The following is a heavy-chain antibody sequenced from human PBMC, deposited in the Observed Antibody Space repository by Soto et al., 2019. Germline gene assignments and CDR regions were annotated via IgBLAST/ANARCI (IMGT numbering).Heavy chain of an antibody. D-gene: IGHD2-15*01. Sequence: EVQLLESGGGLVPPGGSLRLSCAASGFIFSGYWMHWVRQAPGKGLVWVSRIKGDGSGISYADSVKGRFTISRDNVKITLYLQMNSLRAEDTAVYYCARAICSGGRCFFLDLWGQGTLVTVSS. V-gene: IGHV3-74*01. J-gene: IGHJ5*02. CDR3: ARAICSGGRCFFLDL. CDR1: GFIFSGYW. CDR2: IKGDGSGI.